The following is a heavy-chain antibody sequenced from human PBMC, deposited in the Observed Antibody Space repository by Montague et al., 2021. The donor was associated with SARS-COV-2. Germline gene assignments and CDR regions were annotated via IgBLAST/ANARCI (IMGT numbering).Heavy chain of an antibody. CDR3: TSGREGNYNVMDV. D-gene: IGHD1-1*01. CDR1: GDSVSSHSPT. V-gene: IGHV6-1*01. Sequence: CAISGDSVSSHSPTWHWDRQSPSRPLEWLGRTYYKSKWYNDYAVSVRGRVTINPDTSKNQFSLQLNSVTPEDTAIYYCTSGREGNYNVMDVWGQGTTVTVSS. CDR2: TYYKSKWYN. J-gene: IGHJ6*02.